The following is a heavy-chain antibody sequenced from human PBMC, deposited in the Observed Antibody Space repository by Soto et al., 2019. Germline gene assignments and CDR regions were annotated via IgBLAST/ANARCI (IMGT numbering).Heavy chain of an antibody. Sequence: ASVKVSCKASGYTFTSYDINWVRQATGQGLEWMGWMNPNSGNTGYAQKFQGRVTMTTDTSTSTAYMELRSLRSDDTAVYYCARGSYGDYYGNWFDPWGQGTLVTVSS. D-gene: IGHD4-17*01. J-gene: IGHJ5*02. V-gene: IGHV1-8*01. CDR2: MNPNSGNT. CDR3: ARGSYGDYYGNWFDP. CDR1: GYTFTSYD.